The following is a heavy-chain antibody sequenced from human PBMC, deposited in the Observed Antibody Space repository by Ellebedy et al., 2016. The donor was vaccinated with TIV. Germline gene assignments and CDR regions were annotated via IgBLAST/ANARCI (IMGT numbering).Heavy chain of an antibody. CDR2: SFNGNT. D-gene: IGHD1-26*01. CDR3: ATAEGIAGSPVVFDY. V-gene: IGHV3-53*01. CDR1: GFTVSSNY. Sequence: GESLKISCVASGFTVSSNYISWVRQAPGRGLAWLSLSFNGNTDYVDSVKGRFTISTDNSKNTLYLQMNSLRAEDTAVYYCATAEGIAGSPVVFDYWGQGALVTVSS. J-gene: IGHJ4*02.